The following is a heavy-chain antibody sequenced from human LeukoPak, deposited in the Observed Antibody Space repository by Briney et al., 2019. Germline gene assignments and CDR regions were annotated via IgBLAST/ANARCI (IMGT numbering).Heavy chain of an antibody. CDR2: IYPSDSDT. CDR1: GYTLVDYW. J-gene: IGHJ4*02. Sequence: GEPLKISCRASGYTLVDYWSGWVRQIPGKGVEWIGFIYPSDSDTRYSPSFQGQVTISPHATMTTAFLPWSSLKASDTAIYYCASFRCGGECHSAFWGQGTLVTDAS. D-gene: IGHD2-21*01. CDR3: ASFRCGGECHSAF. V-gene: IGHV5-51*01.